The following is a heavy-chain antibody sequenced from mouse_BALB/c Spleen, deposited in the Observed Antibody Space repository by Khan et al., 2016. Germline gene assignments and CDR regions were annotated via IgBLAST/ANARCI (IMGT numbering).Heavy chain of an antibody. CDR1: GDSITSGY. D-gene: IGHD3-1*01. V-gene: IGHV3-8*02. Sequence: EVQLQESGPSLVKPSQTLSLTCSVTGDSITSGYWNWIRKFPGNKLEYMGYISYSGSTFYNPSLESRISITRDTSKNQYYLQLNSVTSEDTATYSGVRYEAARSSFGYWGQGTLLTDSA. J-gene: IGHJ3*01. CDR3: VRYEAARSSFGY. CDR2: ISYSGST.